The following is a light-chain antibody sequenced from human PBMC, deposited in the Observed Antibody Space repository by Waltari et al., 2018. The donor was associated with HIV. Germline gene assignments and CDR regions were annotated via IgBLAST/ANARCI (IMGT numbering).Light chain of an antibody. J-gene: IGLJ2*01. V-gene: IGLV2-14*01. CDR2: EVF. CDR1: TSDFGLYNF. CDR3: ASFTSNYTVI. Sequence: QSTLTQPASVSGSPGQSITISCTGSTSDFGLYNFISWYQQHPGGVPKVIIYEVFSRPSGISSRFSCARSANTASLTSSGLQPEDEADYYCASFTSNYTVIFGGGTKVTVL.